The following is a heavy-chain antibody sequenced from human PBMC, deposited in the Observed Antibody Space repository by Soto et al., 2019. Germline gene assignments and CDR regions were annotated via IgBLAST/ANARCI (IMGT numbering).Heavy chain of an antibody. V-gene: IGHV3-9*01. J-gene: IGHJ6*02. CDR1: GFTFDDYA. CDR3: AKDARHTAYYGMDV. CDR2: ISWNSGSI. Sequence: PGGSLRLSCAASGFTFDDYAMHWVRQAPGKGLEWVSGISWNSGSIGYADSVKGRFTISRDNAKNSLYLQMNSLRAEDTALYYCAKDARHTAYYGMDVWGQGTTVTVSS. D-gene: IGHD1-1*01.